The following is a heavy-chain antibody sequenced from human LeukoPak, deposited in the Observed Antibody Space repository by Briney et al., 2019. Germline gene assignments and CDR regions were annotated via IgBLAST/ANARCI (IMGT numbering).Heavy chain of an antibody. CDR1: GFTFSSYA. CDR2: ISSNGGST. Sequence: GGSLRLSCAASGFTFSSYAMHWVRQAPGKGLEYVSAISSNGGSTYYANSVKGRFTISRDNSKNTLYLQMGSLRAEDTAVYYCARDPRVNYYDSSGYPDWYFDLWGRGTLVTVSS. D-gene: IGHD3-22*01. CDR3: ARDPRVNYYDSSGYPDWYFDL. V-gene: IGHV3-64*01. J-gene: IGHJ2*01.